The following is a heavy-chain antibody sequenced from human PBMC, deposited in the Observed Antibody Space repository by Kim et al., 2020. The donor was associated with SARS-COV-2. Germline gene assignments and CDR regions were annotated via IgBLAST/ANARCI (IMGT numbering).Heavy chain of an antibody. D-gene: IGHD3-10*01. J-gene: IGHJ4*02. CDR1: GYTFTSYA. Sequence: ASVKVSCKASGYTFTSYAMHWVRQAPGQRLEWMGWINAGNGNTKYSQKFQGRVTITRDTSASTAYMELSSLRSEDTAVYYCARAPPITMVRFLGYWGQGTLVTVSS. CDR2: INAGNGNT. V-gene: IGHV1-3*01. CDR3: ARAPPITMVRFLGY.